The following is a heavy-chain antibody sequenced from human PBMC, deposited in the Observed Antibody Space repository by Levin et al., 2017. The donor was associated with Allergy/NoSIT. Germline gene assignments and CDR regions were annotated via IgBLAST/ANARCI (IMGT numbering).Heavy chain of an antibody. CDR1: GFTFSSYA. V-gene: IGHV3-30-3*01. Sequence: LSLTCAASGFTFSSYAMHWVRQAPGKGLEWVAVISYDGSNKYYADSVKGRFTISRDNSKNTLYLQMNSLRAEDTAVYYCARVLVVVANTTFDYWGQGTLVTVSS. CDR2: ISYDGSNK. CDR3: ARVLVVVANTTFDY. D-gene: IGHD2-15*01. J-gene: IGHJ4*02.